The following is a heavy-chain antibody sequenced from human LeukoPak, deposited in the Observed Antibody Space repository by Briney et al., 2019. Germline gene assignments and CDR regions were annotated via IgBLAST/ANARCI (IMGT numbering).Heavy chain of an antibody. CDR1: GGSISSHY. Sequence: SETLTLTCTVSGGSISSHYWSWIRQPPGKGLEWIGYIYYSGSTNYNPSLKSRVTISVDTSKNQFSLKLSSVTAADTVVYYCARGMAGYYYYYYMDVWGKGTTVTVSS. CDR2: IYYSGST. V-gene: IGHV4-59*11. J-gene: IGHJ6*03. D-gene: IGHD5-24*01. CDR3: ARGMAGYYYYYYMDV.